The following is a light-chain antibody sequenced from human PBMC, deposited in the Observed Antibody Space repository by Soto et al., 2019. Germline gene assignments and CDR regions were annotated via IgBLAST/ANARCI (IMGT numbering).Light chain of an antibody. CDR3: QKCKVAPFT. CDR2: AAS. CDR1: QDIGSF. Sequence: ILMTQSPSSLSAFVGDRVTITCRASQDIGSFLAWYQQKPGKVPKLLIYAASTLQAGVPSRFIGSGSGTDFTLTSSILQPEDVASYYRQKCKVAPFTFGGGTKVEIK. J-gene: IGKJ4*01. V-gene: IGKV1-27*01.